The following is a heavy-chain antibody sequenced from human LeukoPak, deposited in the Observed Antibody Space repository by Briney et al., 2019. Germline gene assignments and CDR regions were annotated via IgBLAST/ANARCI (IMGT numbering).Heavy chain of an antibody. CDR2: ISAYNGNT. D-gene: IGHD3-22*01. V-gene: IGHV1-18*01. CDR3: ARGTYYDSSAYSGVRLFDY. CDR1: GYTFTSYG. Sequence: ASVKVSCKASGYTFTSYGISWVRQAPGQGLEWMGWISAYNGNTNYAQKLQGRVTMTGDTSISTAYMELTRLTSDDTAVYYCARGTYYDSSAYSGVRLFDYWGQGTLVTVSS. J-gene: IGHJ4*02.